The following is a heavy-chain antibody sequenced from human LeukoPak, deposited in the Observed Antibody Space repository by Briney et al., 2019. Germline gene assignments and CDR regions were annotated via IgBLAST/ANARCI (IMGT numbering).Heavy chain of an antibody. CDR1: GGSISSNNW. D-gene: IGHD3-22*01. J-gene: IGHJ3*01. Sequence: ASGTLSLTCAVSGGSISSNNWWSWVRQPPGKGLEWIGEIFHSGSTNYNPSLKSRVTISVDTSKNQFSLNLSSVTASETAVYYCARHRGYVGAFDVWGRGTMVTVSS. CDR2: IFHSGST. CDR3: ARHRGYVGAFDV. V-gene: IGHV4-4*02.